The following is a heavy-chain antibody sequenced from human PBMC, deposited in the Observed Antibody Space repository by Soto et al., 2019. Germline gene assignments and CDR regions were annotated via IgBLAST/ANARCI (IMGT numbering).Heavy chain of an antibody. J-gene: IGHJ6*02. Sequence: GGSLRLSCAASGFTFSSYGMHWVRQAPGKGLEWVAVISYDGSNKYYADSVKGRFTISRDNSKNKLYLQMNSLRAEDTAVYYCAKGLYCSSTSCLYGMDVWGQGTTVTVSS. CDR2: ISYDGSNK. CDR1: GFTFSSYG. D-gene: IGHD2-2*01. V-gene: IGHV3-30*18. CDR3: AKGLYCSSTSCLYGMDV.